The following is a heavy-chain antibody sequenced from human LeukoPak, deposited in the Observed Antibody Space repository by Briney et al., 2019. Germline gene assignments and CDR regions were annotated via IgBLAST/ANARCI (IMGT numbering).Heavy chain of an antibody. D-gene: IGHD1-26*01. Sequence: GRSLRLSCAASAFTFSSYAIHWVRQAPGKGLEWVAVISYDGSNKYYADSVKGRFTISRDNSKNTMYLQMNSLRTEDTAVYYCARGGPLSYSGSLYGAFDIWGQGTMVAVSS. CDR1: AFTFSSYA. V-gene: IGHV3-30-3*01. J-gene: IGHJ3*02. CDR2: ISYDGSNK. CDR3: ARGGPLSYSGSLYGAFDI.